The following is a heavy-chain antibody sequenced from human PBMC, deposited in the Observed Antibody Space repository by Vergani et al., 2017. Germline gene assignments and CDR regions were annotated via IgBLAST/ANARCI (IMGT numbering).Heavy chain of an antibody. J-gene: IGHJ4*02. V-gene: IGHV3-48*01. CDR1: GFTFTSYS. D-gene: IGHD1-26*01. Sequence: EVRLAESGGGLVQPGGSLRLSCAVSGFTFTSYSMNWVRRAPGKGLEWVSYISGVGDTINYADSVKGRFTISRDNSLHLQMNSLRVEDTAVYYCARGIVGGLEFDNWGQGTLVTVSS. CDR3: ARGIVGGLEFDN. CDR2: ISGVGDTI.